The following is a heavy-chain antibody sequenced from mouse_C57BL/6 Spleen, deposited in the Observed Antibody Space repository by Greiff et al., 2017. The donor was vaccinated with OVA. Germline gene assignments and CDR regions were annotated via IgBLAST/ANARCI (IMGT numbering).Heavy chain of an antibody. CDR2: IDPSDSYT. CDR3: ARHYSLDY. Sequence: QVQLQQPGAELVMPGASVKLSCKASGYTFTSYWMHWVKQRPGQGLEWIGEIDPSDSYTNYNQKFKGKSTLTVDKSSSTAYMQLSRLTAEDSAVYYCARHYSLDYWGQGTTLTVSS. J-gene: IGHJ2*01. D-gene: IGHD1-1*01. V-gene: IGHV1-69*01. CDR1: GYTFTSYW.